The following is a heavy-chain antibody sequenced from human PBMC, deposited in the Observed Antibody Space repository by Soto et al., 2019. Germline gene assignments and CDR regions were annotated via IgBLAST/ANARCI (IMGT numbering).Heavy chain of an antibody. CDR1: GFTFSSYG. Sequence: GGSLRLSCAASGFTFSSYGMHWVRQAPGKGLEWVAVIWYDGSNKYYADSVKGRFTISRDNSKNTLYLQMNSLRAEDTAVYYCARSRGVRDYYFDYWGQGTLVTVSS. CDR2: IWYDGSNK. CDR3: ARSRGVRDYYFDY. J-gene: IGHJ4*02. V-gene: IGHV3-33*01.